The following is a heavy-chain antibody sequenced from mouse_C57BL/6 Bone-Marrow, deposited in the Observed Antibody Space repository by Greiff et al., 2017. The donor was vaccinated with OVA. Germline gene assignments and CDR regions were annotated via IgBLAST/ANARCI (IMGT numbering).Heavy chain of an antibody. J-gene: IGHJ4*01. Sequence: LQQSGAELVKPGASVKISCKASGYAFSSYWMNWVKQRPGKGLEWIGQIYPGDGDTNYNGKFKGKATLTADKSSSTAYMQLSSLTSEDSAVYFCARWTTVVAYYAMDYWGQGTSVTVSS. V-gene: IGHV1-80*01. CDR2: IYPGDGDT. CDR1: GYAFSSYW. CDR3: ARWTTVVAYYAMDY. D-gene: IGHD1-1*01.